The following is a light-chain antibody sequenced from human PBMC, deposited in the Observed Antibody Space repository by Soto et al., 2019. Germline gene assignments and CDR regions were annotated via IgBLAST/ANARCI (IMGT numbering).Light chain of an antibody. J-gene: IGLJ1*01. CDR1: SSDVGSSNL. CDR2: EGS. V-gene: IGLV2-23*01. CDR3: CSFARSSTSYV. Sequence: PVRTQPASVSGSPGQSITISCTGSSSDVGSSNLVSWYQQHPGKAPKLIIYEGSRRPSGVSGRFSGSMSGNTASLTISGLQAEDEADYYCCSFARSSTSYVFGTGTKVTVL.